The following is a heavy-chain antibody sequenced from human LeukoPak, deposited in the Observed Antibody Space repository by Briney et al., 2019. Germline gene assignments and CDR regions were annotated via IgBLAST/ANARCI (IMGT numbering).Heavy chain of an antibody. D-gene: IGHD3-22*01. V-gene: IGHV3-23*01. CDR2: ISGSGGST. CDR1: GFTFSSYA. J-gene: IGHJ4*02. Sequence: GGALRLSCASSGFTFSSYAMSWVRQAPGKGLDWVSAISGSGGSTYSADSVKGRFTIYRDNSKKTLYLQMNSLRADDTAVYYCAKDQDSSGYHYWGQGTLVTVSS. CDR3: AKDQDSSGYHY.